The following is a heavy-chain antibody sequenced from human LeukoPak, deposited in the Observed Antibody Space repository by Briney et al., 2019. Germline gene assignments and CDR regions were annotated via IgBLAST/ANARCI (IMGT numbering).Heavy chain of an antibody. Sequence: AETLSLTCTVSGGFISTYYWSWIRQLPGKGLEWIGYIYFSGTTNYNPSLKSRVTISVDTSKNQFSLKLSSVTAADTAVYYCARSILYSSGWYVPFDYWGQGTLVTVSS. CDR1: GGFISTYY. CDR2: IYFSGTT. CDR3: ARSILYSSGWYVPFDY. J-gene: IGHJ4*02. V-gene: IGHV4-59*01. D-gene: IGHD6-19*01.